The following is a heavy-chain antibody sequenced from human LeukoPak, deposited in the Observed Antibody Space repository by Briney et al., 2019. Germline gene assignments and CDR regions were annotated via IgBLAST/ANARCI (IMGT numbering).Heavy chain of an antibody. V-gene: IGHV3-7*01. J-gene: IGHJ4*02. D-gene: IGHD3-10*01. CDR3: ARDEKPYGSGSFDY. CDR2: INQDGSQK. Sequence: GGSLRLSCTASGFTFSTYWMTWVRQAPGKGLEWVANINQDGSQKYHVDSVKGRFTISRDNAKNSLYLQMNSLRAEDTAVYYCARDEKPYGSGSFDYWGQGTLVTVSS. CDR1: GFTFSTYW.